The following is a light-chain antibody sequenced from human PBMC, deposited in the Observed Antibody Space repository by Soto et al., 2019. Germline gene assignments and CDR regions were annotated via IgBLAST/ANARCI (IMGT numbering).Light chain of an antibody. Sequence: DIQMSQSPSSLSASVGDRVTITCRASQSISNFLNWYQQTPGRAPKLLIYDASDLQSGVPSRFSGSGSGTDFTLTISSLQPEDFATDYCQQSYSTPRTFGPGTKVDIK. CDR1: QSISNF. V-gene: IGKV1-39*01. CDR3: QQSYSTPRT. CDR2: DAS. J-gene: IGKJ1*01.